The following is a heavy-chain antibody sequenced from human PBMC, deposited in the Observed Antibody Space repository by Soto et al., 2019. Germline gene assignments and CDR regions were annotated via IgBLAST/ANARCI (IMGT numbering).Heavy chain of an antibody. Sequence: EVQLVESGGDLVQPGGSLRLSCTASGFKFNTYWMSWVRQAPGKGLEWVADINQEGSEKNFVDSVKGRFTISRDNAKNSLYLQMNSLRAEDTAVYYCAKHPAGAASFDSWGQGTRVIVSS. J-gene: IGHJ4*02. V-gene: IGHV3-7*03. CDR1: GFKFNTYW. CDR3: AKHPAGAASFDS. D-gene: IGHD2-8*02. CDR2: INQEGSEK.